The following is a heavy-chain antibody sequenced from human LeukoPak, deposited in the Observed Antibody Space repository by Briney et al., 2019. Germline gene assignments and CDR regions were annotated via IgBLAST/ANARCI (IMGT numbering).Heavy chain of an antibody. Sequence: PGGSLRLSCAASGFTFSSYAMSWVRQAPGKGLEWVSSISSSSSNIYYADSVKGRFTISRDNAKNSLYLQMNSLRGEDTAVYYCTVMAASDYWGQGTLVTVSS. V-gene: IGHV3-21*01. J-gene: IGHJ4*02. CDR2: ISSSSSNI. CDR3: TVMAASDY. D-gene: IGHD5-24*01. CDR1: GFTFSSYA.